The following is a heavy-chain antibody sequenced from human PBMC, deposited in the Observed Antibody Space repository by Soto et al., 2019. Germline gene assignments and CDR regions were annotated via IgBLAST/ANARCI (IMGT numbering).Heavy chain of an antibody. Sequence: PGESLRLSCEASGFTFINYAMSWVRQSPGKGLEWVSSISDTGGDSYYADSMDGRFTVSRDNSKNTLYLQINSLRAEDTAIYYCVRDLYRSATMPCLDHWGQGALVTVSS. CDR1: GFTFINYA. D-gene: IGHD1-1*01. CDR3: VRDLYRSATMPCLDH. V-gene: IGHV3-23*01. CDR2: ISDTGGDS. J-gene: IGHJ4*02.